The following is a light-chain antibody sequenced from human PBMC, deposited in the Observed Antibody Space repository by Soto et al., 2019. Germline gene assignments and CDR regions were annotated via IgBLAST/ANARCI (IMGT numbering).Light chain of an antibody. Sequence: EIVLTQSPGTLSLSPGEGATVSCRVSQSISSSYLAWYQQKPGLAPRLLIFDASTRSTGIPDRFSGSGSGADFTLTISRLEPEDFAVYYCQQYGSPPPTFGQGTKVDIK. J-gene: IGKJ1*01. CDR1: QSISSSY. CDR3: QQYGSPPPT. V-gene: IGKV3D-20*01. CDR2: DAS.